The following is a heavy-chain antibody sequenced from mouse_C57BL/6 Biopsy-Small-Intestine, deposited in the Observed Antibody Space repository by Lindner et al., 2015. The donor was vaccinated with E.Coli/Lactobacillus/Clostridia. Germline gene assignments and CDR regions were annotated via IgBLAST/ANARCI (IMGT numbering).Heavy chain of an antibody. Sequence: VQLQESGAELVKPGASVKISCKDSGYAFSSYWMNWVKQRPGKGLEWIGQIYPGDGDTNYNGKFKGKATLTADKSSNTAYMQLSSLTSEDSAVYFCASSFYSLRYFDVWGTGTTVTVSS. CDR1: GYAFSSYW. CDR2: IYPGDGDT. J-gene: IGHJ1*03. V-gene: IGHV1-80*01. D-gene: IGHD5-5*01. CDR3: ASSFYSLRYFDV.